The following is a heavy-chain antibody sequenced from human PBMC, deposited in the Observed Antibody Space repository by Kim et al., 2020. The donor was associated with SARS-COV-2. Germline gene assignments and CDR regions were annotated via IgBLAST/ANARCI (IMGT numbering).Heavy chain of an antibody. V-gene: IGHV3-23*03. CDR2: IYSDGRST. CDR1: GFTFSNCA. CDR3: AKAGPYESGGYFSLDH. J-gene: IGHJ4*02. Sequence: GGSLRLSCAASGFTFSNCAMSWVRQAPGKGLEWVSVIYSDGRSTFYVDSVKGRFTISRDNSKNTVYLQMNSLRAEDTALYYCAKAGPYESGGYFSLDHWGQGTLVTVSS. D-gene: IGHD3-22*01.